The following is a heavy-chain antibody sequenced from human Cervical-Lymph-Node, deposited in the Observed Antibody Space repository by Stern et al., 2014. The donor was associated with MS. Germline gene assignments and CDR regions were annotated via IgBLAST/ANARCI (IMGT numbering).Heavy chain of an antibody. CDR1: GFTFRDYS. D-gene: IGHD3-16*02. CDR2: LSGYSSYI. J-gene: IGHJ3*02. V-gene: IGHV3-21*01. Sequence: EVQLVESGGGLVKPGGSLRLSCAASGFTFRDYSINWVRQAPGRGLELVSSLSGYSSYIYYADSVKGRFTISRDNAKNSLYLQMNSLRPEDTAVYYCARERYYDYIWGSYRDAFDIWGQGTMVTVSS. CDR3: ARERYYDYIWGSYRDAFDI.